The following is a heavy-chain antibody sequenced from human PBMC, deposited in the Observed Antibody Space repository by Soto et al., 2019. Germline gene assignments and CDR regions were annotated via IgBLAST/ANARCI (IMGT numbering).Heavy chain of an antibody. CDR2: IYYSGST. V-gene: IGHV4-39*01. Sequence: SDTLSLTCTVSGGSISISSYYWGWILQPPGKGLEWIGSIYYSGSTYYNPSLKSRVTISVDTSKNQFSLKLSSVTAADTAVYYCARHERAVAGSEDYYYGMDVWGQGTTVTVSS. CDR1: GGSISISSYY. J-gene: IGHJ6*02. D-gene: IGHD6-19*01. CDR3: ARHERAVAGSEDYYYGMDV.